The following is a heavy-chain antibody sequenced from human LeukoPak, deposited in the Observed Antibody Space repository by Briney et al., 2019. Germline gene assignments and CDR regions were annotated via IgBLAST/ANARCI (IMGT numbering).Heavy chain of an antibody. V-gene: IGHV4-30-4*08. D-gene: IGHD3-10*01. Sequence: SQTLSLACTVSGGSISSGDYYWSWIRQPPGKGLEWIGYIYYSGSTYYNPSLKSRVTISVDTSKNQFSLKLSSVTAADTAVYYCARDSGTGDFDYWGQGTLVTVSS. J-gene: IGHJ4*02. CDR2: IYYSGST. CDR1: GGSISSGDYY. CDR3: ARDSGTGDFDY.